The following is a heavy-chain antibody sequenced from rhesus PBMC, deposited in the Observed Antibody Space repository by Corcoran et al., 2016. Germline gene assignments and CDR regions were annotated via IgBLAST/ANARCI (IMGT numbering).Heavy chain of an antibody. J-gene: IGHJ6*01. CDR2: SDSSRRP. CDR1: GGSISSSY. V-gene: IGHV4S11*01. Sequence: QVQLQESGPGLVMPSETLSLTCAVSGGSISSSYWSWIRQAPGKGLGWIGRSDSSRRPYYNPTRKSRVTLAVDTSKNQLSLKLSSVTAADTAVYYCAKVGTGVISYGLDSWGQGVVVTVSS. D-gene: IGHD3-22*01. CDR3: AKVGTGVISYGLDS.